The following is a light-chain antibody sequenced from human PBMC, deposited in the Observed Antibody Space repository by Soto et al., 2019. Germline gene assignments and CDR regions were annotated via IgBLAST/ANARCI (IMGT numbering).Light chain of an antibody. Sequence: QSALTQPASVSGSPGQSITISCTGTSSDVGAYNYVSWYQQHPGKAPKLMICDVSYRPSGVSNRFSGSKSGNTASLTISGLQAEDEADYYCSSYTRGRSVVFGGGTKLT. J-gene: IGLJ2*01. V-gene: IGLV2-14*01. CDR2: DVS. CDR1: SSDVGAYNY. CDR3: SSYTRGRSVV.